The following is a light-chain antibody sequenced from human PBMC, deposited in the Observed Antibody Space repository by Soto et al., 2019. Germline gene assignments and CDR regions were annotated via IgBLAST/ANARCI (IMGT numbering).Light chain of an antibody. CDR2: GAN. J-gene: IGKJ4*01. V-gene: IGKV3-20*01. CDR1: QGLTRNY. CDR3: QQYTKSPLT. Sequence: IVLTQSPGILSLSPWERATLSFSSSQGLTRNYLAWYQQKVGQAPRLLIYGANTRAAGIPDRFSGSGSGTDFTLTISRLEPEDFAVYYCQQYTKSPLTFGGGTKVDI.